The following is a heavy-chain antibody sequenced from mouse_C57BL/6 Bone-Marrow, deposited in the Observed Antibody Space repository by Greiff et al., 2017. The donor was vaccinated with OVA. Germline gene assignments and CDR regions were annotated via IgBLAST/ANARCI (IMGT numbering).Heavy chain of an antibody. J-gene: IGHJ4*01. CDR1: GYTFTSYW. D-gene: IGHD3-2*02. CDR3: APGSSGYAMDY. Sequence: QVHVKQFGAELAKPGASVKLSCKASGYTFTSYWMHWVKQRPGQGLEWIGYINPSSGYTKYNQKFKDKATLTADKSSSTAYMQLSSLTYEDSAVYYCAPGSSGYAMDYWGQGTSVTVSS. CDR2: INPSSGYT. V-gene: IGHV1-7*01.